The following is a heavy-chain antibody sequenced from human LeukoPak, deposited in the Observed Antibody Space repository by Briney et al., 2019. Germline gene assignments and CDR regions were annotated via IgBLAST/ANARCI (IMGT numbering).Heavy chain of an antibody. CDR2: IVVGSGKT. D-gene: IGHD3-22*01. CDR3: AAAYFYDRSGYHFDY. V-gene: IGHV1-58*01. CDR1: GFTFSSSA. J-gene: IGHJ4*02. Sequence: GTSVKVSCTASGFTFSSSAVQWVRQARGQRLEWIGWIVVGSGKTNYSQKFQERVTITRDMSTSTAYMELSSLRSEDTAVYYCAAAYFYDRSGYHFDYWGQGTLVTVSS.